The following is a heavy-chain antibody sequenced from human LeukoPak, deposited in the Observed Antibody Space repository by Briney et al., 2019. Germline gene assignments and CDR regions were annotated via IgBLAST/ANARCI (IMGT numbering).Heavy chain of an antibody. CDR3: ARDVGGNYQNWFDP. CDR2: IYYSGST. Sequence: SETLSLTCTVSGGSITTYYWTWIRQPPGKGLERIGYIYYSGSTNYNPSLKSRVTISVDTSKNQFSLQLSSLTAADTAVYYCARDVGGNYQNWFDPWGQGTLVTVSS. J-gene: IGHJ5*02. CDR1: GGSITTYY. V-gene: IGHV4-59*01. D-gene: IGHD1-26*01.